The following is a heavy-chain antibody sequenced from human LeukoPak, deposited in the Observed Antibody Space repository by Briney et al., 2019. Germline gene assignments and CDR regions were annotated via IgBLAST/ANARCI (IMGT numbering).Heavy chain of an antibody. CDR1: GGSFSGYY. CDR3: ASPYYGSGSTDY. Sequence: SETLSLTCAVYGGSFSGYYWSWIRQPPGKGLEWIGEINHSGSTNYNPSLKSRVTISVDTSKNQFSLKLSSVTAADTAVYYCASPYYGSGSTDYWGQGNLVTVSS. D-gene: IGHD3-10*01. CDR2: INHSGST. V-gene: IGHV4-34*01. J-gene: IGHJ4*02.